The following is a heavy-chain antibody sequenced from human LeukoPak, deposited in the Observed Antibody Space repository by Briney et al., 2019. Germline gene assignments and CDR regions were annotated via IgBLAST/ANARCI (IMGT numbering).Heavy chain of an antibody. J-gene: IGHJ6*02. CDR2: MNPNSGNT. D-gene: IGHD6-6*01. CDR3: ARGTRISGMDV. V-gene: IGHV1-8*01. Sequence: ASVTVSCTASGYTFTSYDINWVRQATGQGLEWMGWMNPNSGNTGYAQKFQGRVTMTRNTSISTAYMELSSLRSEDTAVYYCARGTRISGMDVWGQGTTVTVSS. CDR1: GYTFTSYD.